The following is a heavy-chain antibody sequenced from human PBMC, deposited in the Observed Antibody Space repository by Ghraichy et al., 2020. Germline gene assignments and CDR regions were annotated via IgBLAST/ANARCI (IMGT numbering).Heavy chain of an antibody. CDR2: IYYSGST. Sequence: LSLTCTVSGGSISSGGYYWSWIRQHPGKGLEWIGYIYYSGSTYYNPSLKSRVTISVDTSKNQFSLKLSSVTAADTAVYYCAALKTYCSSTSCYTDNWFDPWGQGTLVTVSS. CDR1: GGSISSGGYY. CDR3: AALKTYCSSTSCYTDNWFDP. D-gene: IGHD2-2*02. V-gene: IGHV4-31*03. J-gene: IGHJ5*02.